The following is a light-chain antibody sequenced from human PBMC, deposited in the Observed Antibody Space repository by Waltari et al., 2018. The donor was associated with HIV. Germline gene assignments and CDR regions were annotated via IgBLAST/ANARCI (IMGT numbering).Light chain of an antibody. CDR1: QSISSY. CDR3: QQSYSTPYT. CDR2: AAS. V-gene: IGKV1-39*01. J-gene: IGKJ2*01. Sequence: DIQMTQSPSSLSASVGDRVTITCRASQSISSYLNWYQQKPGKAPKLLIHAASSLQSGVPSRFSGSGSGTDFTLTISSLQPEDFATYYCQQSYSTPYTFGQVTKLEIK.